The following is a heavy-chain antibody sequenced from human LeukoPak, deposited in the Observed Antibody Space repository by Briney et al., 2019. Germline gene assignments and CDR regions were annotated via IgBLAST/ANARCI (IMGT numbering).Heavy chain of an antibody. V-gene: IGHV4-34*01. D-gene: IGHD2-21*02. J-gene: IGHJ4*02. CDR1: GGSFSGYY. Sequence: SETLSLTCAVYGGSFSGYYWSWIRQPPGKGLEWIGEINHSGSTNYNPSLKSRVTISVDTSKNQFSLKLSSVTAADTAVYYCARRRGGGIVVVTTSYYFDYWGQGTLVTVSS. CDR2: INHSGST. CDR3: ARRRGGGIVVVTTSYYFDY.